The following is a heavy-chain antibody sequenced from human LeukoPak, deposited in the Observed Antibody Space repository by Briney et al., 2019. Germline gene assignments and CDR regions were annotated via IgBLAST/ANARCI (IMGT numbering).Heavy chain of an antibody. D-gene: IGHD3-22*01. CDR1: GGSISSSGYN. Sequence: PSETLSLTCTVSGGSISSSGYNWGWIRQPPGKGLEWIGSIYYSGSTYYNPSLKSRVTISVDTSNNQFSLKLSSVTAADTAVYYCARHRIPGSSGSYPYWAQGTLVTVSS. V-gene: IGHV4-39*01. J-gene: IGHJ4*02. CDR2: IYYSGST. CDR3: ARHRIPGSSGSYPY.